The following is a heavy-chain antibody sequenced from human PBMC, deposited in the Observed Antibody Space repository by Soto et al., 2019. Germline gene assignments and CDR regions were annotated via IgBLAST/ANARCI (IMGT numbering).Heavy chain of an antibody. CDR2: VSGSGGST. CDR3: ARRGPGTYFDY. J-gene: IGHJ4*02. CDR1: GFTFSSYA. V-gene: IGHV3-23*01. D-gene: IGHD6-13*01. Sequence: EVQLLESGGGLVQPGGSLRLSCAASGFTFSSYAMRWIRQAPGKGLEWVSAVSGSGGSTYYADSVKGRFTISRDNSKNTLYLQMNSLRAEDTAVYYCARRGPGTYFDYWGQGTLVTVSS.